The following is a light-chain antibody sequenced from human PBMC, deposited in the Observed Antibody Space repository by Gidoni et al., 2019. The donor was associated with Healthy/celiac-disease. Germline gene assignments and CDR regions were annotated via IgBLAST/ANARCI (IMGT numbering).Light chain of an antibody. CDR3: MQALQTPLT. V-gene: IGKV2-28*01. CDR2: LGS. Sequence: DIVMPQSPLSLPVTPVEPASISCRSSQSLLHSNGYNYLDWYLQKPGQSPQLLIYLGSNRASGVPDRFSGSGSGTDFTLKISRVEAEDVGVYYCMQALQTPLTFGGGTKVEIK. CDR1: QSLLHSNGYNY. J-gene: IGKJ4*01.